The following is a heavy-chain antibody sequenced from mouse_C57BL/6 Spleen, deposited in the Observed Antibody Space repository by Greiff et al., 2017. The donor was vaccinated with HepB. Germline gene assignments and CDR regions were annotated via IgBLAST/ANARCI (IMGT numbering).Heavy chain of an antibody. Sequence: EVQLQQSGPELVKPGASVKISCKASGYTFTDYYMNWVKQSHGKSLEWMGDINPNNGGTSYNQKFKGKATLTVDKSSSTAYMDLRSLTSEASAVYYCARNYYGSSYGYWGQGTTLTVSS. CDR1: GYTFTDYY. J-gene: IGHJ2*01. CDR3: ARNYYGSSYGY. V-gene: IGHV1-26*01. D-gene: IGHD1-1*01. CDR2: INPNNGGT.